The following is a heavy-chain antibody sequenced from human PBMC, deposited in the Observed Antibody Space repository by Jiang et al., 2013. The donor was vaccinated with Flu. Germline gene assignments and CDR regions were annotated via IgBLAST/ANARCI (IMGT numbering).Heavy chain of an antibody. Sequence: GSGLVKPSQTLSLTCTVSGGSISSGDYYWSWIRQPPGKGLEWIGYIYYSGSTYYNPSLKSRVTISVDTSKNQFSLKLSSVTAADTAVYYCASIPSMGDYYYYGMDVWGQGTTVTVSS. J-gene: IGHJ6*02. CDR2: IYYSGST. V-gene: IGHV4-30-4*01. CDR3: ASIPSMGDYYYYGMDV. D-gene: IGHD1-26*01. CDR1: GGSISSGDYY.